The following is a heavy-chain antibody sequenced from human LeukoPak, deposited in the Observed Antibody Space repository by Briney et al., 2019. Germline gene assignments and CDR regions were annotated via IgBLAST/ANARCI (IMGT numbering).Heavy chain of an antibody. Sequence: GGSLRLSCAASGFSVSSNYMSWVRQAPGKGLEWVSLFYSGGTTYYAESVKGRFTISRDSSKNTLYLQMNSLRAEDTADYYCAREKFYDNSGFDYWGQGTLVTVSS. CDR3: AREKFYDNSGFDY. J-gene: IGHJ4*02. V-gene: IGHV3-53*01. CDR1: GFSVSSNY. D-gene: IGHD3-22*01. CDR2: FYSGGTT.